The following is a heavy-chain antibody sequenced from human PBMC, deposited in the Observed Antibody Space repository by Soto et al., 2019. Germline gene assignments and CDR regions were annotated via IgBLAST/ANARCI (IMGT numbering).Heavy chain of an antibody. D-gene: IGHD3-10*01. CDR3: VRERGLSSFYGMDV. V-gene: IGHV3-21*01. Sequence: GGSLRLSCEASGFTLTTYTMNWVRQASGKGLEWVSSITSSSGHIYYADSVKGRFTISRDNARNSLYLQMNSLRAEDTAVYYCVRERGLSSFYGMDVWGQGTTVTVSS. J-gene: IGHJ6*02. CDR2: ITSSSGHI. CDR1: GFTLTTYT.